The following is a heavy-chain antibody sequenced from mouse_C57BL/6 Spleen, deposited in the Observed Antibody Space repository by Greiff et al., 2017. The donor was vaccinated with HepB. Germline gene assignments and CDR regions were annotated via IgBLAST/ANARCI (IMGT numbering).Heavy chain of an antibody. CDR2: IDPEDGDT. D-gene: IGHD1-1*01. V-gene: IGHV14-1*01. CDR1: GFNIKDYY. Sequence: VQLQRSGAELVRPGASVKLSCTASGFNIKDYYMHWVKQRPEQGLEWIGRIDPEDGDTEYAPKFQGKATMTADTSSNTAYLQLSSLTSEDTAVYYCTTEGITTVVAPYFDVWGTGTTVTVSS. CDR3: TTEGITTVVAPYFDV. J-gene: IGHJ1*03.